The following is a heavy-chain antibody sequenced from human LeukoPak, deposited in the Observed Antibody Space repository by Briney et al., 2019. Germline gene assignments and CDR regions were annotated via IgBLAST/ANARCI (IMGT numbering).Heavy chain of an antibody. Sequence: SETLSLTCSVSGGSISSSSHSWGWIRQSPGKGLEWIGSIYYSGSTFYNPSLKSRVTISVDTSKNQFSLKLSSVTAADTAVYYCARSFRSGWYYFDYWGQGTLVTVSS. CDR3: ARSFRSGWYYFDY. D-gene: IGHD6-19*01. CDR1: GGSISSSSHS. J-gene: IGHJ4*02. CDR2: IYYSGST. V-gene: IGHV4-39*01.